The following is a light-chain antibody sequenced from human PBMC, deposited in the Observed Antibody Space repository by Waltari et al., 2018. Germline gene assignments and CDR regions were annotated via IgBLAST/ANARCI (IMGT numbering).Light chain of an antibody. J-gene: IGKJ5*01. CDR1: QNINKY. CDR2: AAS. Sequence: DIQMTQFPSSLSAAVGDRVTITCRASQNINKYLNWNQHKPGKAPKLLIYAASSLLSGVPSRFSGSGTGTDFTLTISSLQPEDFATYYCQQSYSTPQSTFGQGTRLQIK. CDR3: QQSYSTPQST. V-gene: IGKV1-39*01.